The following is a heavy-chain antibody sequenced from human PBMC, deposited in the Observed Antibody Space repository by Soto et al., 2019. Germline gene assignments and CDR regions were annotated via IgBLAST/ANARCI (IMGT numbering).Heavy chain of an antibody. J-gene: IGHJ4*02. D-gene: IGHD6-19*01. CDR2: ISSSSSCT. V-gene: IGHV3-11*06. CDR3: ARRQYYLDY. Sequence: GSLRLSCAASRITFSDYYMSCIRQAPGKGLEWVSYISSSSSCTKYEDSVKGRFTISRDNAKNSLYLQMNSLRAEDTAVYYCARRQYYLDYWGQGTMVTVSS. CDR1: RITFSDYY.